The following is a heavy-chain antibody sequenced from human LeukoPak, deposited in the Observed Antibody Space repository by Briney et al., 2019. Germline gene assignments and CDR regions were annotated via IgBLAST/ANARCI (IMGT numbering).Heavy chain of an antibody. J-gene: IGHJ4*02. CDR1: NGSISSYY. Sequence: PSETLSLTCTVTNGSISSYYWSWIRQPAGKGLEWIGRIYTSGSTNYNPSLKSRVTMSTDTSKNQFSLKLTSVTAADTAVYYCARGVFSSWFYFDYWGQGALVTVSS. CDR2: IYTSGST. D-gene: IGHD6-13*01. V-gene: IGHV4-4*07. CDR3: ARGVFSSWFYFDY.